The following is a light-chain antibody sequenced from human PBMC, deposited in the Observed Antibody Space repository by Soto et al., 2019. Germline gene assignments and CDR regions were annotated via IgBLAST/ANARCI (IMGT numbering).Light chain of an antibody. Sequence: QPALTQPASVSGSPGQSITISCTGTSSDVGSYNLVSWYQQHPGKAPKLMIYEVSKRPSGVSNRFSGSKSGNTASLTISGLQAEDEADYYCCSYAGSSTLVFGTGTKVTVL. CDR3: CSYAGSSTLV. J-gene: IGLJ1*01. V-gene: IGLV2-23*02. CDR2: EVS. CDR1: SSDVGSYNL.